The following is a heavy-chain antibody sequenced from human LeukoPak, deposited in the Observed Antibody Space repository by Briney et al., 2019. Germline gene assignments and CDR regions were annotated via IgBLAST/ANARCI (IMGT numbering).Heavy chain of an antibody. D-gene: IGHD2-15*01. V-gene: IGHV3-7*01. CDR1: GLTFSMYW. CDR2: IKPDGSQK. Sequence: GGSLRLSCAASGLTFSMYWMSWVRQAPGKGLEWVANIKPDGSQKYYVDSVKGRFTISRDNAKNSLYLQMNSLRAEDTAVYYCANIYCSGGTCTYFDDWGQGTLVTVSS. CDR3: ANIYCSGGTCTYFDD. J-gene: IGHJ4*02.